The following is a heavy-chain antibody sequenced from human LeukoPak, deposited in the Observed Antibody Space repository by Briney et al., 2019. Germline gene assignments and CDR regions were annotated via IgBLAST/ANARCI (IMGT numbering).Heavy chain of an antibody. J-gene: IGHJ4*02. CDR2: MSSSSSYI. Sequence: PGGSLRLSCAASGFTFSSYSMNWVRQAPGKGLEWVSSMSSSSSYIYYADSVKGRFTISRDNAKNSLYLQMNSLGAEDTAVYYCARNLYGPGIAAVLGYWGQGTLVTVSS. D-gene: IGHD6-13*01. CDR3: ARNLYGPGIAAVLGY. CDR1: GFTFSSYS. V-gene: IGHV3-21*01.